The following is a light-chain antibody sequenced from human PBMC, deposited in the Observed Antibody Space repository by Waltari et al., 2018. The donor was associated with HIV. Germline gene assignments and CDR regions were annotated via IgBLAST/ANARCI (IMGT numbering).Light chain of an antibody. CDR3: QAWDRSTVI. CDR1: KLGQKY. V-gene: IGLV3-1*01. J-gene: IGLJ2*01. CDR2: EDS. Sequence: YELTQPPSVSVAPGQTATITCSGDKLGQKYAHWYQQKSGQSPVLLIYEDSKRRSGIPERFSGSISGDTATLTISGTQAEDEADYHCQAWDRSTVIFAGGTKLTVL.